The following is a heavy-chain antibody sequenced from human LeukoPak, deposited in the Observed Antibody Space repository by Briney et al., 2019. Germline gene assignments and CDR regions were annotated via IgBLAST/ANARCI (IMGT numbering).Heavy chain of an antibody. Sequence: GGSLRLSCAASGFTFSSYEMNWVRQAPGKGLEWVSYISSSGSTIYYADSVKGRFTISRDNAKNSLYLQMNSLRAEDTAVYYCARDPGYSYCFDIWGQGTMVTVSS. D-gene: IGHD5-18*01. J-gene: IGHJ3*02. V-gene: IGHV3-48*03. CDR2: ISSSGSTI. CDR3: ARDPGYSYCFDI. CDR1: GFTFSSYE.